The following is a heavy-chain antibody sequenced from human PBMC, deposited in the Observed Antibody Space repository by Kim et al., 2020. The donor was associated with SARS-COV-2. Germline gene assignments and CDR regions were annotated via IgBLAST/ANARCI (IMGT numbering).Heavy chain of an antibody. D-gene: IGHD3-22*01. CDR2: IYYSGST. J-gene: IGHJ6*02. CDR3: ATEVVVIDGHYYYAMDV. Sequence: SETLSLTCTVSGGSISSSSYYWGWIRQPPGKGLEWIGNIYYSGSTYYNPSLKSRVTFSVDTSKNQFSLKLSSVTAADTAVYYCATEVVVIDGHYYYAMDVWGQGTTVTVSS. V-gene: IGHV4-39*01. CDR1: GGSISSSSYY.